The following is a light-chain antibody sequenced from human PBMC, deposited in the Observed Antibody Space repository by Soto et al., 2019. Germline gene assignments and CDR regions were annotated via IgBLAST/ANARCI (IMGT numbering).Light chain of an antibody. CDR2: DAS. V-gene: IGKV1D-13*01. J-gene: IGKJ4*01. CDR1: QGVSSE. Sequence: AIQLTQSPSSLSASVGDRLTIPCRASQGVSSELAWYQQKPGTPPKLLIYDASRLASGVSSRFSGSGSGTDFTVTINSLRPEDFATYFCQQFNNYPLTFGGGTRVEIK. CDR3: QQFNNYPLT.